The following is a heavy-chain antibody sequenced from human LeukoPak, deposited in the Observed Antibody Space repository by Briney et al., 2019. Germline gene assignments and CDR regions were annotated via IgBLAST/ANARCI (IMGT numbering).Heavy chain of an antibody. CDR1: GFSFSTQR. Sequence: GGSLRPSCVASGFSFSTQRMHWVRQAPGKGLVWVSHINIDERITGYADSVKGRFTISRDNGKNTLYLQMNSLRVEDTAIYYCFREGGDWGQGTLVTVSS. CDR3: FREGGD. V-gene: IGHV3-74*01. CDR2: INIDERIT. D-gene: IGHD3-10*01. J-gene: IGHJ4*02.